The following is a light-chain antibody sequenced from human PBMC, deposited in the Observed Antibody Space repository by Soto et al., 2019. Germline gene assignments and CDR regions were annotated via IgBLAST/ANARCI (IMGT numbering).Light chain of an antibody. CDR2: GAS. CDR3: QQYGSSPLYT. CDR1: QSVSSSY. J-gene: IGKJ2*01. V-gene: IGKV3-20*01. Sequence: EIVLTQSPGTLSLSPGERATLSCRASQSVSSSYLAWYQQKPGQAPRLLIYGASSSATGIPDRFSGSGSGTDFTLTISRLEPEDFAAYYCQQYGSSPLYTFGQGTKLEIK.